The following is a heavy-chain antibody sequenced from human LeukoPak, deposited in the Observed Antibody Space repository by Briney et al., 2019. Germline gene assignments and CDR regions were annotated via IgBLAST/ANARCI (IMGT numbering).Heavy chain of an antibody. V-gene: IGHV3-33*03. D-gene: IGHD5-12*01. J-gene: IGHJ4*02. Sequence: GGSLRLSCVASGFPFSSYGMHWVRQAPGKGLEWVAVIWSVGGAEYYADSVKGRFTISRDNAKNSLYLQMNSLRAEDTAVYYCASGPSDYWGQGTLVTVSS. CDR1: GFPFSSYG. CDR2: IWSVGGAE. CDR3: ASGPSDY.